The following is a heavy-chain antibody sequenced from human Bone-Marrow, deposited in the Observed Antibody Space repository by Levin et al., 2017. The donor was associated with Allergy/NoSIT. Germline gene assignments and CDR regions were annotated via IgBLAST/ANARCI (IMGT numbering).Heavy chain of an antibody. J-gene: IGHJ5*02. D-gene: IGHD6-19*01. Sequence: PSETLSLTCTVSGGSVSSGSYYWSWIRQPPGKGLEWIGYIYYSGSTNYNPSLKSRVTISVDTSKNQFSLKLSSVTAADTAVYYCARAVAVAGLKGGFDPWGQGTLVTVSS. V-gene: IGHV4-61*01. CDR2: IYYSGST. CDR3: ARAVAVAGLKGGFDP. CDR1: GGSVSSGSYY.